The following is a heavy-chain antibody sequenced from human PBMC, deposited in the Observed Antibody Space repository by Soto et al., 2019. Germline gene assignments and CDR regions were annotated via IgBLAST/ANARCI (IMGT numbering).Heavy chain of an antibody. CDR2: IIPIFGTA. D-gene: IGHD3-9*01. CDR1: GGTFSSYA. J-gene: IGHJ6*02. V-gene: IGHV1-69*06. CDR3: ARDSISNLAAYYYGMDV. Sequence: QVPLVQSGAEVKKPGSSVKVSCKASGGTFSSYAISWVRQAPGQGLEWMGGIIPIFGTANYAQKFQGRVTITADKSTSTAYMELSSLRSEDTAVYYCARDSISNLAAYYYGMDVWGQGTTVTVSS.